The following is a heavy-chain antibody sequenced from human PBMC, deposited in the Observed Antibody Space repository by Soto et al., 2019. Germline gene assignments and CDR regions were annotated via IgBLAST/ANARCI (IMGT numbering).Heavy chain of an antibody. Sequence: GGSLRLSCAASGFTVSSNYMSWVRQAPGKGLEWVSVIYSGGSTYYADSVKGRFTISRDNSKNTPYLQMNSLRAEDTAVYYCARDRILTGYYDYWGQGTLVTVSS. D-gene: IGHD3-9*01. J-gene: IGHJ4*02. CDR1: GFTVSSNY. CDR3: ARDRILTGYYDY. CDR2: IYSGGST. V-gene: IGHV3-66*01.